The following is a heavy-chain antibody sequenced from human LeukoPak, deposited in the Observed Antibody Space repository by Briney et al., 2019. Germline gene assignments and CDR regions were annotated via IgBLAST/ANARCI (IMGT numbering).Heavy chain of an antibody. Sequence: PSETLSLTCAVYGGSFSGYYWSWIRQPPGKGLEWIGEINHSGSTNYNPSLKSRVTISVDTSKNQFSLKLSSVTAADTAVYYCARGELRGQLESYYYYYYYMDVWGKGTTVTVSS. CDR2: INHSGST. CDR1: GGSFSGYY. CDR3: ARGELRGQLESYYYYYYYMDV. J-gene: IGHJ6*03. D-gene: IGHD6-6*01. V-gene: IGHV4-34*01.